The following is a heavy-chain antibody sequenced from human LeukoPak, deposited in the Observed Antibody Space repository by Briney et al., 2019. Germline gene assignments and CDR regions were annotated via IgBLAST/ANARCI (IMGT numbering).Heavy chain of an antibody. CDR3: ARDSVLDYGSGSYYNKGIADY. Sequence: ASVKVSCKASGYTFTSYDINWVRQATGQGLEWMGWMNPNSGNTGYAQKFQGRVTITRNTSISTAYMELRSLRSDDTAVYYCARDSVLDYGSGSYYNKGIADYWGQGTLVTVSS. CDR2: MNPNSGNT. J-gene: IGHJ4*02. CDR1: GYTFTSYD. V-gene: IGHV1-8*03. D-gene: IGHD3-10*01.